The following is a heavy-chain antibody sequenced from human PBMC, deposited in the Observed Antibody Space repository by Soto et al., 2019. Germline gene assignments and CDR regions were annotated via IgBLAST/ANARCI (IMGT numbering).Heavy chain of an antibody. D-gene: IGHD5-18*01. CDR1: GYSFTSYW. J-gene: IGHJ4*02. CDR3: ARRYSYGIDY. V-gene: IGHV5-51*01. Sequence: REALKISCKGSGYSFTSYWIASVRQIPGKGLEWMGIIYPGDSDTRYSPSVQGQVTISADNSISTAYLQWSSLKATDTAIYSCARRYSYGIDYWGQGTLVTVSS. CDR2: IYPGDSDT.